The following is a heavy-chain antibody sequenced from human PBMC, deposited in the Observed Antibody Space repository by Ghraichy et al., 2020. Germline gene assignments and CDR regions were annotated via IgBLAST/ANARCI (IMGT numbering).Heavy chain of an antibody. CDR2: INDDGTEQ. CDR3: VRDARDYLQTFFDY. CDR1: KFTFDIYS. V-gene: IGHV3-7*03. Sequence: GGSLRLSCAASKFTFDIYSMSWVRQAPGKGLEWVATINDDGTEQFYIESVKGRFTISRDNGKRSVFLQMNSLRPEDTAVYYCVRDARDYLQTFFDYWGQGTLVTVSS. J-gene: IGHJ4*02. D-gene: IGHD4/OR15-4a*01.